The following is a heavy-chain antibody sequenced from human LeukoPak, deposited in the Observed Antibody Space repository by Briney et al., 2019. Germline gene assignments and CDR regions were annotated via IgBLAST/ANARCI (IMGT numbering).Heavy chain of an antibody. CDR2: INHSGST. V-gene: IGHV4-34*01. D-gene: IGHD6-13*01. CDR3: ARRGSSNWSEFDY. Sequence: SETLSLTCAIYGGSFSGYYWSWIRQPPGKGLEWIGEINHSGSTNYNPSLKSRVTISVDTSKNQFSLKLSSVTAADTAVYFCARRGSSNWSEFDYWGQGTLVTVSS. J-gene: IGHJ4*02. CDR1: GGSFSGYY.